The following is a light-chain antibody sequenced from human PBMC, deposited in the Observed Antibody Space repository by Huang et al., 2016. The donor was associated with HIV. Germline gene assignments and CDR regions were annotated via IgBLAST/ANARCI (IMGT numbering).Light chain of an antibody. CDR2: AAS. J-gene: IGKJ2*01. V-gene: IGKV1-27*01. CDR1: HGAGNS. Sequence: DIQMTQSPSSLSTSVGDRVTITCRASHGAGNSLAWYQQKPGKVPKHLIYAASTLRSGVPSRFSGSGSGTEFTLTISGLQPEDVATYYCQKYNSAPYTFGQGTRLDIK. CDR3: QKYNSAPYT.